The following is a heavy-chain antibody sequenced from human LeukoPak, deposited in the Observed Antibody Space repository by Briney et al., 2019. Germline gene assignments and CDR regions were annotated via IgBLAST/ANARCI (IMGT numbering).Heavy chain of an antibody. Sequence: SETLSLTCTVSGGSIISNNYYWGWIRLPPGKGLEWIGSIYYTGSTYYNPSLNSRVTMSVDTSMNRFALKVSSVTAADTAVYYCARLLSYDILTDNYYKYYMDVWGQGTLVTVSS. D-gene: IGHD3-9*01. CDR1: GGSIISNNYY. J-gene: IGHJ6*03. CDR2: IYYTGST. CDR3: ARLLSYDILTDNYYKYYMDV. V-gene: IGHV4-39*01.